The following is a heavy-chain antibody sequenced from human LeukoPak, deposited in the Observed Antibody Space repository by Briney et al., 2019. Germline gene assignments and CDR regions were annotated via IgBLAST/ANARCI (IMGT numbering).Heavy chain of an antibody. D-gene: IGHD6-13*01. V-gene: IGHV3-9*01. J-gene: IGHJ4*02. CDR1: GFTFDDYA. Sequence: PGGSLRLSCAASGFTFDDYAMHWVRQAPGKGLEWVSGISWNSGSIGYADSVKGRFTISRDNAKNSQYLQMNSLRAEDTALYYCAKAVDSSSPFDYWGQGTLVTVSS. CDR2: ISWNSGSI. CDR3: AKAVDSSSPFDY.